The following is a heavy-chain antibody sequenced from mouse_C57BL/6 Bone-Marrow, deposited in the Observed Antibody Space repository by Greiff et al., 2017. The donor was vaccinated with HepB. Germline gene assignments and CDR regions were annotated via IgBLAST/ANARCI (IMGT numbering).Heavy chain of an antibody. CDR2: IYPGSGST. D-gene: IGHD1-1*01. CDR3: ALSSFWYFDV. CDR1: GYTFTSYW. Sequence: VQLQQPGAELVKPGASVKMSCKASGYTFTSYWITWVKQRPGQGLEWIGDIYPGSGSTNYNEKFKSKATLTVDTSSSTAYMQLSSLTSKDSAVYYCALSSFWYFDVWGTGTTVTVSS. V-gene: IGHV1-55*01. J-gene: IGHJ1*03.